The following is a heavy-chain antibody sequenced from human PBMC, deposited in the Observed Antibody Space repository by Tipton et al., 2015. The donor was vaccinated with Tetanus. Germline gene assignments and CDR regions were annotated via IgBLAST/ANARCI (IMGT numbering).Heavy chain of an antibody. J-gene: IGHJ4*02. CDR3: ARGADRAKAGTD. CDR1: GGSFSGYY. CDR2: IHPSGST. Sequence: TLSLTCAVYGGSFSGYYCSWIRQSPGRGLEWIGEIHPSGSTYYNPSFTSRITLSQDTSKNQFSLKLNSVTAADTAVYYCARGADRAKAGTDWGQGTLVTVSS. V-gene: IGHV4-34*01. D-gene: IGHD5-18*01.